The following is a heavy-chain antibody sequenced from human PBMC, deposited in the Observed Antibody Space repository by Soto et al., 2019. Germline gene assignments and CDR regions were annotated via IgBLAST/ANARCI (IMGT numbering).Heavy chain of an antibody. CDR2: INAGNGNT. CDR1: GYTFTSYA. Sequence: ASVKVSCKASGYTFTSYAMHWVRQAPGQRLEWMGWINAGNGNTKYSQKFQGRVTITRDTSASTAYMELSSLRSEDTAVYYCASRGDSLVPLQNWGQGTLVTVSS. D-gene: IGHD6-6*01. CDR3: ASRGDSLVPLQN. J-gene: IGHJ1*01. V-gene: IGHV1-3*01.